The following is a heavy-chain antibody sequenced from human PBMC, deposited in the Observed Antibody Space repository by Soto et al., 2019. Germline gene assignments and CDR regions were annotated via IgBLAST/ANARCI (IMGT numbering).Heavy chain of an antibody. CDR1: GFTFSSYG. V-gene: IGHV3-33*01. CDR2: IWYDGSNK. CDR3: AREDIVVVPAGYYYYGMDV. J-gene: IGHJ6*02. D-gene: IGHD2-2*01. Sequence: GGSLRLSCAASGFTFSSYGMHWVRQAPGKWLEWVAVIWYDGSNKYYADSVKGRFTISRDNSKNTLYLQMNSLRAEDTAVYYCAREDIVVVPAGYYYYGMDVWGQGXTVTVYS.